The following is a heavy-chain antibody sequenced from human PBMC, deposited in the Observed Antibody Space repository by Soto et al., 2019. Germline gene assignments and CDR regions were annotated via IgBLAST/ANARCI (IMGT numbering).Heavy chain of an antibody. CDR2: IWHDGTKK. D-gene: IGHD2-8*01. CDR3: ARTGLQIVQATSYYYGLDV. CDR1: GFTFNSFG. V-gene: IGHV3-33*01. J-gene: IGHJ6*02. Sequence: QGQLVESGGDVVQPGTSRRLSCEASGFTFNSFGMHWVRQAPGKGLEWVAIIWHDGTKKSYVDSVKGRFTISRDNSKDTLYLQMNNLRAEDTAVYYCARTGLQIVQATSYYYGLDVWGQGTTVTVSS.